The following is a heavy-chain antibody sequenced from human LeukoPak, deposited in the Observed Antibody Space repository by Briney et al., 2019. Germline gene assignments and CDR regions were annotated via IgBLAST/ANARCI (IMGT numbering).Heavy chain of an antibody. CDR1: GGSFSGYY. J-gene: IGHJ4*02. CDR2: INHSGST. CDR3: ARDSSGYYLDY. V-gene: IGHV4-34*01. D-gene: IGHD3-22*01. Sequence: SETLSLTCAVYGGSFSGYYWSWIRQPPGKGLEWIGEINHSGSTNYNPSLKSRVTISVDTSENQFSLKLSSVTAADTAVYYCARDSSGYYLDYWGQGTLVTVSS.